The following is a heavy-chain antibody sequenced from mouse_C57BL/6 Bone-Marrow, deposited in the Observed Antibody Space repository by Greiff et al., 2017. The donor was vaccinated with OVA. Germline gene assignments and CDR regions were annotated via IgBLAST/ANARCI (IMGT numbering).Heavy chain of an antibody. CDR2: IYPGGGYT. J-gene: IGHJ1*03. CDR1: GYTFTNYW. V-gene: IGHV1-63*01. Sequence: VKLQQSGAELVRPGTSVKMSCKASGYTFTNYWIGWAKQRPGHGLEWIGDIYPGGGYTNYNEKFKGKATLTADKSSSTAYMQFSSLTSEDSAIYYCARSDYYGSSYDWYFDVWGTGTTVTVSS. CDR3: ARSDYYGSSYDWYFDV. D-gene: IGHD1-1*01.